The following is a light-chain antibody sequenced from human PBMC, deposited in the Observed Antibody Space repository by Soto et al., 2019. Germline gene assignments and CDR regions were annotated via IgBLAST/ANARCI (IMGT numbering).Light chain of an antibody. CDR3: NSFTSSTTWV. CDR1: SSDVGGYNY. J-gene: IGLJ3*02. CDR2: EVN. V-gene: IGLV2-14*01. Sequence: QCALTQPASVSGSPGQSITISCTGTSSDVGGYNYVSWFQQHPGKAPKLLIYEVNNRPSGVSNRFSGSKSGNTASLTISGLQTEDEADYYCNSFTSSTTWVFGGGTKLTVL.